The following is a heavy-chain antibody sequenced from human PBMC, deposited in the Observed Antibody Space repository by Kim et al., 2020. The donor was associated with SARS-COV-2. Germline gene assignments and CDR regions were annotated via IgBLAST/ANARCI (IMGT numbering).Heavy chain of an antibody. J-gene: IGHJ4*02. CDR2: ISGDGLST. CDR3: AKDPTLDY. Sequence: GGSLRLSCAASGFTFDDYAMHWVRQAPGKGLECISLISGDGLSTYYADSVKGRFTISRDNSKNSLYLQMNSLRTEDTAFYYCAKDPTLDYWGQGTLVTVSS. D-gene: IGHD4-4*01. V-gene: IGHV3-43*02. CDR1: GFTFDDYA.